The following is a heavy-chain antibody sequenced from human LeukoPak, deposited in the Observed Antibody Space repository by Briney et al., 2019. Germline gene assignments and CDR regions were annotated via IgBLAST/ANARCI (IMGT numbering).Heavy chain of an antibody. CDR1: GGSINSSSYY. J-gene: IGHJ3*02. Sequence: SETLSLTCTVSGGSINSSSYYWGWIRQPPGKGLEWIGSIYYSGNTYHNPSLKSRVTISVDTSKNQFSLKLSSVTAADTAVYYCARVITMIDLDPYDASDIWGQGTMVTVSS. CDR3: ARVITMIDLDPYDASDI. V-gene: IGHV4-39*07. D-gene: IGHD3-22*01. CDR2: IYYSGNT.